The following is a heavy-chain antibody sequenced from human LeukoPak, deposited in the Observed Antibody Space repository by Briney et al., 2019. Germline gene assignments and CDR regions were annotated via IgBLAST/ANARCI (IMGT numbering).Heavy chain of an antibody. V-gene: IGHV3-30*02. CDR2: IHFDGSTK. CDR1: GFTFSSYG. D-gene: IGHD2-2*01. J-gene: IGHJ4*02. CDR3: AKDQCTRTSCDGYPGH. Sequence: TGGSLRLSCAASGFTFSSYGMHWVRQAPGKGLEWVAFIHFDGSTKHSGDSVKGRFTVSRDNSKNTLYLQMNSLRPEDTAVYYCAKDQCTRTSCDGYPGHWGQGTLVTVSS.